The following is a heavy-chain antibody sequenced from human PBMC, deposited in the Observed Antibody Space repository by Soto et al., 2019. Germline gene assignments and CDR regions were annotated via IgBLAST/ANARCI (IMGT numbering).Heavy chain of an antibody. D-gene: IGHD3-10*01. CDR2: ICYNGNT. Sequence: SETLSLTCTVSGGSISSYFWSWIRQSPGKGLEWIGYICYNGNTNYNPSLASRVTISVDTSKNHFSLKLNSVTVADTAVYYCARGGASSRWLAPWGQGTLVTVSS. CDR1: GGSISSYF. J-gene: IGHJ5*02. CDR3: ARGGASSRWLAP. V-gene: IGHV4-59*01.